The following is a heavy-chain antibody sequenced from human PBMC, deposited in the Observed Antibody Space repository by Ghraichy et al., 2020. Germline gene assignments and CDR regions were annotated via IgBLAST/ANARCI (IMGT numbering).Heavy chain of an antibody. CDR3: ARAPYYYDSSGYYH. V-gene: IGHV4-31*03. CDR2: IYYSGST. CDR1: GDSISSGGYY. D-gene: IGHD3-22*01. J-gene: IGHJ5*02. Sequence: SEILSLTCTVSGDSISSGGYYWSWIRQHPGKGLEWIGYIYYSGSTYYNPSLKSRVTISVDTSKNQFSLKLSSVTAADTAVYYCARAPYYYDSSGYYHWGQGTLVTVSS.